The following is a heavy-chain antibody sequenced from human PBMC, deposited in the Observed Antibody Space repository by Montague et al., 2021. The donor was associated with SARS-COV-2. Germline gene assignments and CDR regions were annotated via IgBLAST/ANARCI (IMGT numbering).Heavy chain of an antibody. CDR3: AKDSVPVAGRYFDY. V-gene: IGHV3-23*03. J-gene: IGHJ4*02. CDR1: GFTFNHYA. D-gene: IGHD6-19*01. Sequence: SLRLSCAASGFTFNHYAMNWVRQAPGKGLEWVSVIASGGRSTFYADSVXGRFTISRDNSKDTLYLQMYSLRPEDTAIYYCAKDSVPVAGRYFDYWGQGTLVTVSS. CDR2: IASGGRST.